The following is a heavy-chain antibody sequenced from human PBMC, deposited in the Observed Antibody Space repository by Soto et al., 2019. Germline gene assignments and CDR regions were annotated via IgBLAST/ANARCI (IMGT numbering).Heavy chain of an antibody. Sequence: QVQLVQSGAEVKKPGSSVQVSCKASGGTFSSYAISWVRQAPGQGLEWMGGIIPIFGTADYAQKFQGRVTKTADESTSTAYMELSSLRSEDTAVYYCASHCGGDCYSRSPPYYYYGMDVWGQGTTVTVSS. D-gene: IGHD2-21*02. J-gene: IGHJ6*02. V-gene: IGHV1-69*12. CDR2: IIPIFGTA. CDR3: ASHCGGDCYSRSPPYYYYGMDV. CDR1: GGTFSSYA.